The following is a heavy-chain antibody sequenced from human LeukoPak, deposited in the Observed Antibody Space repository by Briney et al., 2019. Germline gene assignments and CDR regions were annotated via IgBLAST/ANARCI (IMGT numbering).Heavy chain of an antibody. CDR1: GGSFSGYY. Sequence: SETLSLTCAVYGGSFSGYYWGWIRQPPGKGLEWIGEINHSGSTNYNPSLKSRVTISVDTSKNQFSLKLSSVTAADTAVYYCARGRITMVRGGYYYVDVWGKGTTVTVSS. J-gene: IGHJ6*03. V-gene: IGHV4-34*01. CDR2: INHSGST. D-gene: IGHD3-10*01. CDR3: ARGRITMVRGGYYYVDV.